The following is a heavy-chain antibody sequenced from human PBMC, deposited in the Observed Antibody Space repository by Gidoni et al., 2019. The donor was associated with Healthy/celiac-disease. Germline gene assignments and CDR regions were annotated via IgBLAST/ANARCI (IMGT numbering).Heavy chain of an antibody. Sequence: EVQLLESGGGLVQPGGSLRLSCAASGFTFSSYAMSWVRQAPGKGLEWVSAISGSGGRTYYADSVKGRFTISRDNSKNTLYLQMNSLRAEDTAVYYCAKAVAGTHYYYYYMDVWGKGTTVTVSS. CDR3: AKAVAGTHYYYYYMDV. J-gene: IGHJ6*03. CDR1: GFTFSSYA. V-gene: IGHV3-23*01. CDR2: ISGSGGRT. D-gene: IGHD6-19*01.